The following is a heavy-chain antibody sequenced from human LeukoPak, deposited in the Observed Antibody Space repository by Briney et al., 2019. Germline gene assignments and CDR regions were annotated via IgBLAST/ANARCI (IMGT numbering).Heavy chain of an antibody. CDR1: GTYIVDYY. V-gene: IGHV4-59*08. CDR2: IYYTGST. Sequence: SETLSLTCTVCGTYIVDYYWSRIRQPPGKGLEWIRYIYYTGSTNYNPSLKSRVTISVDRSKDQFSLKVNSVTASDTAVYYCAVHNDVRHSFAYWVQGTLVTVSS. J-gene: IGHJ4*02. CDR3: AVHNDVRHSFAY. D-gene: IGHD2-8*01.